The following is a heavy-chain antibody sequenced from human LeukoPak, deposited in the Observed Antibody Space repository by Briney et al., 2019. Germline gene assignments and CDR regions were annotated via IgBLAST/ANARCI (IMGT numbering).Heavy chain of an antibody. J-gene: IGHJ4*02. CDR1: GFTFSSYW. CDR2: IDQDGSEK. CDR3: AKDAAGPEY. Sequence: PGGSLRLSCAASGFTFSSYWMSWIRQAPGKGLEWVANIDQDGSEKYYLDSVKARFTISRDNAKNSLYLQMNSLRAEDTAVYYCAKDAAGPEYWGQGTLVTVSS. V-gene: IGHV3-7*05. D-gene: IGHD6-13*01.